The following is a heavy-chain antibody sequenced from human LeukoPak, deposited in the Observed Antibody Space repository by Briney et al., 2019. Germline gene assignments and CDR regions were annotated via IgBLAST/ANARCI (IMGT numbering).Heavy chain of an antibody. CDR1: GFTFSNYG. J-gene: IGHJ4*02. CDR3: AGLPAYYYDTGGFYFDY. CDR2: MSGSGGST. V-gene: IGHV3-23*01. Sequence: GGSLRLSRAAFGFTFSNYGMSWVRQAPAKGLQWISAMSGSGGSTYYADSVKGRFTVSRDNSKNTLYLQMNSLRAEDTAVYYCAGLPAYYYDTGGFYFDYWGQGTLVTVSS. D-gene: IGHD3-22*01.